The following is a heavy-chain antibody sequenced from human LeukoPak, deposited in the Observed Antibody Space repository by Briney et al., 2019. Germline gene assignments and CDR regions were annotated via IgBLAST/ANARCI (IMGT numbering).Heavy chain of an antibody. CDR2: IYYSGST. CDR3: ARGYSGSSWFDL. CDR1: GFSISHGYY. D-gene: IGHD1-26*01. V-gene: IGHV4-38-2*02. Sequence: PSETLSLTCTVSGFSISHGYYWGWVRQPPGKGLEWIGSIYYSGSTYYNPSLKSRVTISVDTSKNQFSLKVNSVTAADTAVYYCARGYSGSSWFDLWGRGTLVTVSS. J-gene: IGHJ2*01.